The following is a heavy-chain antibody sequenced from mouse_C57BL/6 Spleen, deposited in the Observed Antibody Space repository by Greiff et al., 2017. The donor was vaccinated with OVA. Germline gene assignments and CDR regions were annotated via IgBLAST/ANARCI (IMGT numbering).Heavy chain of an antibody. J-gene: IGHJ3*01. CDR3: SRTAQALFAY. CDR1: GYTFTDYY. D-gene: IGHD3-2*02. V-gene: IGHV1-75*01. Sequence: VKVVESGPELVKPGASVKISCKASGYTFTDYYINWVKQRPGQGLEWIGGIFPGSGSTYYNEKFKGKATLTVDKASSTAYMLLSSLTSEDAAVYYGSRTAQALFAYWGQGTLVTVSA. CDR2: IFPGSGST.